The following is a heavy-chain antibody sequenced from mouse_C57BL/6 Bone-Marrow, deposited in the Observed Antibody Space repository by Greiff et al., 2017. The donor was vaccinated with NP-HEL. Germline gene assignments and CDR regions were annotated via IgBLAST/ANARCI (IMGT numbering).Heavy chain of an antibody. Sequence: VVESGGGLVKPGGSLKLSCAASGFTFSDYGMHWVRQAPEKGLEWVAYISSGSSTIYYADTVKGRFTISRDNAKNTLFLQMTSLRSEDTAMYYCARATVVARYAMDYWGQGTSVSVSS. D-gene: IGHD1-1*01. CDR3: ARATVVARYAMDY. V-gene: IGHV5-17*01. J-gene: IGHJ4*01. CDR1: GFTFSDYG. CDR2: ISSGSSTI.